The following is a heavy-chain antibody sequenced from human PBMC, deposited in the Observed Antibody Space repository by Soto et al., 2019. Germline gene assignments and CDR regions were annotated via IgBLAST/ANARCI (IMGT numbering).Heavy chain of an antibody. Sequence: ASVKVSCKASGYTFTSYGISWVRQAPGQGLEWMGWISAYNGNTNYAQKLQGRVTMTTDTSTSTAYMELRSLRSDDTAVYYCARELPMVRNYYYYYGMDVWGQGTSVTVSS. D-gene: IGHD5-18*01. CDR3: ARELPMVRNYYYYYGMDV. CDR1: GYTFTSYG. V-gene: IGHV1-18*04. CDR2: ISAYNGNT. J-gene: IGHJ6*02.